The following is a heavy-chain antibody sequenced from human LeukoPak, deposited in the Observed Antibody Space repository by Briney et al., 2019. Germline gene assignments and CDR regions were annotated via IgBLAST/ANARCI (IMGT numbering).Heavy chain of an antibody. CDR1: GFTFSTYE. CDR3: AATYYYDGSGDY. J-gene: IGHJ4*02. Sequence: PAGSLRLSCAASGFTFSTYEMNWVRQAPGKGLEWVSYISSTGSNIYYADSVKGRFTISRDNAKNSLCLLMNSLRTEDTAVYYCAATYYYDGSGDYWGQGTLVTVSS. V-gene: IGHV3-48*03. D-gene: IGHD3-22*01. CDR2: ISSTGSNI.